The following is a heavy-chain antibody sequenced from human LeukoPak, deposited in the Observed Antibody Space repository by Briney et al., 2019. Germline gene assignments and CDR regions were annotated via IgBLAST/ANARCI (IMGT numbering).Heavy chain of an antibody. Sequence: GESLKISCKGSGYSFTSYWIGWVRQMPGKGLEWMGIIYPGDSDTRYSPSFQGQVTISADKSISTAYLQWSSLKASDTAMYYWAAHPSVELPPDAFDIWAKGQWSPSLQ. CDR3: AAHPSVELPPDAFDI. CDR1: GYSFTSYW. J-gene: IGHJ3*02. D-gene: IGHD1-26*01. CDR2: IYPGDSDT. V-gene: IGHV5-51*01.